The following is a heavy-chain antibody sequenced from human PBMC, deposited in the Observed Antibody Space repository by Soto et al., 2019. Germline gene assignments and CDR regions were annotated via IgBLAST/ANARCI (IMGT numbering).Heavy chain of an antibody. D-gene: IGHD2-21*02. J-gene: IGHJ6*02. CDR3: ASLEVGDWANYYYYYGMDV. V-gene: IGHV3-23*01. Sequence: EVQLLESGGGFVQPGGSLRLSCAATGFTFSVYAMTWVRQAPGKGLEWVSAVTANGGSTYSADSVKGRFTISRDNSKNTLFLQMNSLRAEDTAVYYCASLEVGDWANYYYYYGMDVWGQGTTVTVSS. CDR1: GFTFSVYA. CDR2: VTANGGST.